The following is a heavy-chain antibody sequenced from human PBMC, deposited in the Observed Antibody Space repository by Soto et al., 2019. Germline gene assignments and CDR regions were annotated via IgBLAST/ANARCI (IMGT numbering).Heavy chain of an antibody. Sequence: GESLKISCKGSGDSLTTYWIGLVRQMPGKGLEWMGISYPGDSDARYSPSFQGQVTFSVDKSISTAYLQWSSLKASDTAMYYCERREASTYYYGMDVWSQGTTVTVSS. CDR3: ERREASTYYYGMDV. CDR2: SYPGDSDA. D-gene: IGHD2-21*01. V-gene: IGHV5-51*01. CDR1: GDSLTTYW. J-gene: IGHJ6*02.